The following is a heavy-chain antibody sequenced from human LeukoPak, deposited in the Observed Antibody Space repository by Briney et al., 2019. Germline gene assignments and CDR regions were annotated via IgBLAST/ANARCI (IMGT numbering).Heavy chain of an antibody. CDR1: GFTFSDYW. CDR2: INQDGSEK. J-gene: IGHJ1*01. CDR3: ARADGVGVATPYFQH. V-gene: IGHV3-7*01. Sequence: GGSLRLSCAASGFTFSDYWMSWVRQAPGKGLEWVANINQDGSEKHCLDSVRGRFTISRDNAKNSLYLQMNSLRAEDTAVYYCARADGVGVATPYFQHWGQGTLVTVSA. D-gene: IGHD6-19*01.